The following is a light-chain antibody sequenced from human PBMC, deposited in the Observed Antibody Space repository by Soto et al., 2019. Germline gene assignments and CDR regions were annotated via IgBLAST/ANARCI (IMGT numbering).Light chain of an antibody. CDR3: QQYNNWPEP. CDR1: QSVSSN. CDR2: GAS. Sequence: EIVVAQSPATLSVSPGERATLSCRASQSVSSNLAWYQQKPGQAPRLVIYGASTRATDVPARFSGSGSGAEFTLPVSSRQSEDFAVYYCQQYNNWPEPFGQGTKVDIK. V-gene: IGKV3-15*01. J-gene: IGKJ1*01.